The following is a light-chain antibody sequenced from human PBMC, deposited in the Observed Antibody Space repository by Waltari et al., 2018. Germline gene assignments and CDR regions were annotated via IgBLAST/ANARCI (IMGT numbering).Light chain of an antibody. CDR2: STN. CDR3: VLYMGSGISV. CDR1: SGSVSTNFY. Sequence: QTVVTQEPSFSVSPGGTVTLTCGLISGSVSTNFYPTWYQQTPAQAPRTSLYSTNPLSSGVPDAFSGSILGNKAALTITGAQADDESDYYCVLYMGSGISVFGGGTKLTVL. V-gene: IGLV8-61*01. J-gene: IGLJ3*02.